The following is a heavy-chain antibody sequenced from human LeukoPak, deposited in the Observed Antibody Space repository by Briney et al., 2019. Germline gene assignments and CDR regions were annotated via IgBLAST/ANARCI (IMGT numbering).Heavy chain of an antibody. J-gene: IGHJ4*02. CDR3: ASYSMTKYYFDY. CDR1: GYTFTGYY. Sequence: ASVKVSCKASGYTFTGYYMHWVRQAPGQGLEWMGWINPNSGGTNYAQKFQGRVTITRDTSISTAYMELSRLRSDDTAVYYCASYSMTKYYFDYWGQGTLVTVSS. D-gene: IGHD2-15*01. V-gene: IGHV1-2*02. CDR2: INPNSGGT.